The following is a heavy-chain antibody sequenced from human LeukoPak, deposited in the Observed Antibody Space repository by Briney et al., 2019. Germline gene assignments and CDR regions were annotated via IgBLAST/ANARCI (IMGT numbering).Heavy chain of an antibody. Sequence: GGSLRLSCAATGFTFSSYAMSWVRQAPGKGLEWVAEISYDGGNTYYADSVKGRFTISRDNSKNTLYLQMNSLRAEDTAVYYCAKEGTGIHFDYWGQGTLVTVSS. V-gene: IGHV3-30-3*01. D-gene: IGHD1-1*01. CDR1: GFTFSSYA. CDR2: ISYDGGNT. J-gene: IGHJ4*02. CDR3: AKEGTGIHFDY.